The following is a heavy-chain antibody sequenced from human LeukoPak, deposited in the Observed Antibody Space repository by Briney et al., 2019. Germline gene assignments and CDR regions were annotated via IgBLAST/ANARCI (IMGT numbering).Heavy chain of an antibody. CDR1: GGSIIGSTYY. Sequence: SETLSLTCTLSGGSIIGSTYYWGWIRQPPGKGLDWIGIINYSGSTYYNPSLWSRVTISVDTSKNQFSLKLHSVTASDTAVYYCARGYDYWGQGTLVTVSS. CDR2: INYSGST. D-gene: IGHD3-22*01. V-gene: IGHV4-39*01. CDR3: ARGYDY. J-gene: IGHJ4*02.